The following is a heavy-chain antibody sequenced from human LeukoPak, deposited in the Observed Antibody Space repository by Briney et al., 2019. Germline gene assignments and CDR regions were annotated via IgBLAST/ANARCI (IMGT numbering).Heavy chain of an antibody. D-gene: IGHD1-26*01. V-gene: IGHV3-43*01. CDR2: ISWDGVST. J-gene: IGHJ4*02. Sequence: GGSLRLSCAAAGFTFDDYTMDSVRQAPGKGLEWVSLISWDGVSTYYADSVKGRFTISRDNSKNSLYLQLNSLRTEDTAFYYCAKDGGSGATRPNDYWGQGTLVTVSS. CDR1: GFTFDDYT. CDR3: AKDGGSGATRPNDY.